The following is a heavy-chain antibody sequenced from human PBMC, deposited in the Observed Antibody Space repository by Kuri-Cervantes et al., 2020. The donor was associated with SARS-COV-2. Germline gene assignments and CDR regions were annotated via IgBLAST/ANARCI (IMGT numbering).Heavy chain of an antibody. CDR1: GFTFSSYA. D-gene: IGHD5-18*01. J-gene: IGHJ4*02. CDR2: ISYDGSNK. CDR3: AREGRGYSYGYALYYFDY. V-gene: IGHV3-30-3*01. Sequence: GESLKISCAASGFTFSSYAMHWVRQAPGKGLEWVAVISYDGSNKYYADSVKGRFTISRDNSKNTLYLQMNSLRAEDTAVYYCAREGRGYSYGYALYYFDYWGQGTLITVSS.